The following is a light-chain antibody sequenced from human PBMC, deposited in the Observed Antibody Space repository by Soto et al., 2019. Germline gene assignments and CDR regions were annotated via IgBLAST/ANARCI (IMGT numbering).Light chain of an antibody. CDR2: GAS. CDR1: QSVSSSY. Sequence: EIVLTQSPGTLSLSPGERATLSCRASQSVSSSYLAWYQQKPGQAPRLLIYGASTRATGIPDRFSGSGSGTDFTLTISTLELEDFAVYYCQQYGSSRWTFGQGTKVEFK. CDR3: QQYGSSRWT. J-gene: IGKJ1*01. V-gene: IGKV3-20*01.